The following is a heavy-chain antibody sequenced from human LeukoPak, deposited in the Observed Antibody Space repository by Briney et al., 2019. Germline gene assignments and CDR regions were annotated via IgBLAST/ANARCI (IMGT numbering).Heavy chain of an antibody. D-gene: IGHD6-6*01. CDR1: GFTFSGYW. CDR3: ASALVPEN. CDR2: IKQDGSEK. J-gene: IGHJ4*02. V-gene: IGHV3-7*01. Sequence: GGSLRLSCAASGFTFSGYWMSWVRQAPGKGLEWVANIKQDGSEKYYVDSVKGRFTISRDNAKNSLYLQMNSLRAEDTAVYYCASALVPENWGQGTLVTVSS.